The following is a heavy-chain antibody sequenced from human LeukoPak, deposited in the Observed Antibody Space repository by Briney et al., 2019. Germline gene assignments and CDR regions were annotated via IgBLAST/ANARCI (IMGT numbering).Heavy chain of an antibody. Sequence: GGSLRLSCAASGFTFSSYAMRWVRQAPGEGLEWVSSISSSSSYIYYADSVKGRFTISRDNVKNSLYLQMNSLRAEDTAVYYCAREPYYDFWGGYYDIDYWGQGTLVTVPS. D-gene: IGHD3-3*01. CDR2: ISSSSSYI. V-gene: IGHV3-21*01. CDR3: AREPYYDFWGGYYDIDY. J-gene: IGHJ4*02. CDR1: GFTFSSYA.